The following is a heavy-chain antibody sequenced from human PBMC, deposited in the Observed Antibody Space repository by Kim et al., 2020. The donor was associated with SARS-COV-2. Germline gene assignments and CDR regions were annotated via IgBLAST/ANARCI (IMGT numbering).Heavy chain of an antibody. V-gene: IGHV3-53*01. Sequence: GGSLRLSCAASGFTVSSNYMSWVRQAPGKGLEWVSVIYSGGSTYYADSVKGRFTISRDNSKNKLYLQMNSLRAEDTAVYYCARQSRRWGIAAAGTGPLDYWGQGTLVTVSS. D-gene: IGHD6-13*01. CDR2: IYSGGST. J-gene: IGHJ4*02. CDR1: GFTVSSNY. CDR3: ARQSRRWGIAAAGTGPLDY.